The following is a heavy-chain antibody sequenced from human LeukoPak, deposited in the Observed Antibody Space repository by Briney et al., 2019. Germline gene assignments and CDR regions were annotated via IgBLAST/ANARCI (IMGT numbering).Heavy chain of an antibody. CDR3: AKVSGDDYYYYYMDV. D-gene: IGHD3-10*01. CDR1: GFTFSSYS. Sequence: GGSLRLSCAASGFTFSSYSMNWVRQAPGKGLEWVSSISSSSDYIYYADSVKGRFTISRDNSKNTLYLQMNGLRAEDTAVYFCAKVSGDDYYYYYMDVWGKGTTVTVSS. V-gene: IGHV3-21*04. J-gene: IGHJ6*03. CDR2: ISSSSDYI.